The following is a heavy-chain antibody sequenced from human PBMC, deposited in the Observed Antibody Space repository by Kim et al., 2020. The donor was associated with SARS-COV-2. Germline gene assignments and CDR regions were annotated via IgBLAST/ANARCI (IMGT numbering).Heavy chain of an antibody. J-gene: IGHJ6*02. Sequence: SVKVSCKASGGTFSSYAISWVRQAPGQGLEWMGGIIPIFGTGKYRPKFQGRVTITADESTSTAYMELSSLRSEDTAVYYCARSIGYDSYYYYGMDVWGQGTPVTVSS. V-gene: IGHV1-69*13. CDR1: GGTFSSYA. CDR3: ARSIGYDSYYYYGMDV. CDR2: IIPIFGTG. D-gene: IGHD5-12*01.